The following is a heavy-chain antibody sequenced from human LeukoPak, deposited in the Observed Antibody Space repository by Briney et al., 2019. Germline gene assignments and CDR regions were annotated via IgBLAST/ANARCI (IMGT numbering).Heavy chain of an antibody. J-gene: IGHJ6*02. D-gene: IGHD6-13*01. V-gene: IGHV1-2*02. Sequence: GASVKVSCKASGYTFTGYYMHWVRQAPGQGLEWIGWINPNSGGTNYAQKFQGRVTMTRDTSISTAYMELSRLRSDDTAVYYCARVKAAGYYYYGMDVWGQGTTVTVSS. CDR1: GYTFTGYY. CDR2: INPNSGGT. CDR3: ARVKAAGYYYYGMDV.